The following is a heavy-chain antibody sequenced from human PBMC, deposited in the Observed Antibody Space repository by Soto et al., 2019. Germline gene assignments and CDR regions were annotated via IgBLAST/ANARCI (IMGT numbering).Heavy chain of an antibody. V-gene: IGHV3-23*01. J-gene: IGHJ3*02. CDR3: AKDFGYNYGYDAFDI. Sequence: GESLKISCAASGFTFSSYAMSWVRQAPGKGLEWVSGISGSGGSTYYVDSVKGRFTISRDNSKNTLYLQMNSLRAEDTAVYYCAKDFGYNYGYDAFDIWGQGTMVTVS. CDR1: GFTFSSYA. CDR2: ISGSGGST. D-gene: IGHD5-18*01.